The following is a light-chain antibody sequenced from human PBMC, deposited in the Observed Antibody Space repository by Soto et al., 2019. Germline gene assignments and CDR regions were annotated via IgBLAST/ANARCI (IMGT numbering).Light chain of an antibody. CDR3: QQYNSYSWT. CDR2: KAS. J-gene: IGKJ1*01. V-gene: IGKV1-5*03. Sequence: DIQMTQSPSTLSASVGDRVTITCRASQSISSWLAWFQQKPGKAPKLLIYKASSLESGVPSRFRGSGSGTEFTLTISSLQPDDFAPYYCQQYNSYSWTFGQGTKVEIK. CDR1: QSISSW.